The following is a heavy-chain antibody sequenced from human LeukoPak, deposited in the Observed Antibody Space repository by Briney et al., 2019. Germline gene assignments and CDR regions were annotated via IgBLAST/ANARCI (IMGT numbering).Heavy chain of an antibody. CDR2: IKQDGSEK. V-gene: IGHV3-7*01. Sequence: PGGSLRLSCAASGFTFSSYWMSWVRQAPGKGLEWVANIKQDGSEKYYVDSVKGRFTISRDNAKNSLYLQMNSLRAEDTAVYYCARPKDQYSWVAFDIWGQGTMVTVSS. D-gene: IGHD5-18*01. CDR3: ARPKDQYSWVAFDI. CDR1: GFTFSSYW. J-gene: IGHJ3*02.